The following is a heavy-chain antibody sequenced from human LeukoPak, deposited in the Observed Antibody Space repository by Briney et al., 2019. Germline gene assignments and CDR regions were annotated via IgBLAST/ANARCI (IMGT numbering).Heavy chain of an antibody. CDR3: ARARIDY. D-gene: IGHD1-14*01. J-gene: IGHJ4*02. V-gene: IGHV3-7*05. Sequence: GGSLRLSCAAPGFTFSNYWMTWVRQAPGKGLEWVANIKEDGSEKYYVDSVKGRFTISRDNAKNSLYLQMNTLRAEDTAVYYCARARIDYWGQGTLITVSS. CDR2: IKEDGSEK. CDR1: GFTFSNYW.